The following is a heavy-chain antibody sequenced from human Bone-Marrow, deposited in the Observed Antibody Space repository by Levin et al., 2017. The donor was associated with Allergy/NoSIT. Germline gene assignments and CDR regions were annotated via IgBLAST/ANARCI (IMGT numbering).Heavy chain of an antibody. CDR2: ISGSGGNT. D-gene: IGHD3-22*01. CDR1: FFLFLPSS. Sequence: SFSSSFFLFLPSSLNWVRQAPGKGLEWVSQISGSGGNTHYADSVKGRFTISLAPTKNTLYLQMNSLRVEDTAVYYCAGYDTSAYHSPFDYWGQGTLVTVSS. V-gene: IGHV3-23*01. J-gene: IGHJ4*02. CDR3: AGYDTSAYHSPFDY.